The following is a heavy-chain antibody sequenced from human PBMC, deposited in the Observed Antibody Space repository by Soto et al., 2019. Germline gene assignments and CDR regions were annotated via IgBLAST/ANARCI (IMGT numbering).Heavy chain of an antibody. CDR1: GFTFSSYS. Sequence: LSCAASGFTFSSYSMNWVRQAPGKGLEWVSSISSSSSYIYYADSVKGRFTISRDNAKNSLYLQMNSLRAEDTAVYYCARVPTPDYYDSSGYYWGQGTLVTVSS. V-gene: IGHV3-21*01. D-gene: IGHD3-22*01. CDR3: ARVPTPDYYDSSGYY. J-gene: IGHJ4*02. CDR2: ISSSSSYI.